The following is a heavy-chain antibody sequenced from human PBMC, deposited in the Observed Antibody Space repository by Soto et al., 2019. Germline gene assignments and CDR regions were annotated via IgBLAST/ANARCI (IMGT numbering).Heavy chain of an antibody. CDR2: IYYSGST. CDR3: ARELGYCSGGSCRFFWFDP. CDR1: GGSFSSYY. D-gene: IGHD2-15*01. Sequence: SETLSLTCAVYGGSFSSYYWSWIRQHPGKGLEWIGYIYYSGSTYYNPSLKSRVTISVDTSKNQFSLKLSSVTAADTAVYYCARELGYCSGGSCRFFWFDPWGQGTLVTVSS. V-gene: IGHV4-31*11. J-gene: IGHJ5*02.